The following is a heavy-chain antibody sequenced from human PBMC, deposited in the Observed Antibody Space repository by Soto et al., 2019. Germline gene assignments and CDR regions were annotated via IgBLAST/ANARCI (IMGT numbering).Heavy chain of an antibody. J-gene: IGHJ6*02. CDR2: ISSRSYTI. V-gene: IGHV3-48*02. CDR1: GFSFSTYS. D-gene: IGHD6-6*01. Sequence: EVQLVESGGGLVQPGGSLRLSCAASGFSFSTYSMNWVRQAPGKGLEWVSYISSRSYTIYYVDSVKGRFTISRDNAKNSLYLQMNRLRDEDTAVYYCARGGSSSENGMDFWGQGTTVTVSS. CDR3: ARGGSSSENGMDF.